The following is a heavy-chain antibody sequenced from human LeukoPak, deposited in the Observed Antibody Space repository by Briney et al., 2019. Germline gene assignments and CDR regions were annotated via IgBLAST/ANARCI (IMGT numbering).Heavy chain of an antibody. CDR2: ISWDAGTT. V-gene: IGHV3-43*01. CDR3: AKDGKNHFDY. J-gene: IGHJ4*02. CDR1: GFTFDDYP. Sequence: GGSLRLSCAASGFTFDDYPMHWVRQGPGKGLEWVSLISWDAGTTYYADSVKGRFTISRDNSKNSLYLQMNSLRTEDTALYYCAKDGKNHFDYWGQGTLVTVSS. D-gene: IGHD1-14*01.